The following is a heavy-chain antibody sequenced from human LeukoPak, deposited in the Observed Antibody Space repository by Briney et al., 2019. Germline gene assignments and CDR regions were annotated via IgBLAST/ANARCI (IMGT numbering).Heavy chain of an antibody. CDR2: IYYSGST. Sequence: SETLSLTCTVSGGSINSGGYYWSWIRQHPGKGLEWIGYIYYSGSTYYNPSLKSRVTISVGTSKNQFSLKLSSVTAADTAVYYCARVDSGYDSCYYWGQGTLVTVSS. CDR3: ARVDSGYDSCYY. D-gene: IGHD5-12*01. CDR1: GGSINSGGYY. J-gene: IGHJ4*02. V-gene: IGHV4-31*03.